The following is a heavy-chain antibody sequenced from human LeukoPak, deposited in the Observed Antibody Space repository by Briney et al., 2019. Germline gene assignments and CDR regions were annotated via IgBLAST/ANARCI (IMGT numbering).Heavy chain of an antibody. CDR2: ISYDGSNK. J-gene: IGHJ4*02. CDR3: ARDRYYYDSSGYYSPPY. Sequence: GGSLLLSCAASGFTFSSYAMHWVRQAPGKGLEWVAVISYDGSNKYYADSVKGRFTISRDNSENTLYLQMNSLRAEDTAVYYCARDRYYYDSSGYYSPPYWGQGTLVTVSS. V-gene: IGHV3-30-3*01. D-gene: IGHD3-22*01. CDR1: GFTFSSYA.